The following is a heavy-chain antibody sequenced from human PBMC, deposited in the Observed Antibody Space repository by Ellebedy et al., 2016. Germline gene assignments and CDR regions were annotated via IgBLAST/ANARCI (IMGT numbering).Heavy chain of an antibody. D-gene: IGHD6-19*01. CDR1: GGSVSSDY. CDR2: VFHTGTT. CDR3: AKWNGGWYGFEI. Sequence: SETLSLTCTVSGGSVSSDYWNWIRRPPGKGLEWIGYVFHTGTTNYNPSLKSRVTMSVDTSKSQFSLRLTSVTAADTAVYYWAKWNGGWYGFEIWGQGKMVNVSS. V-gene: IGHV4-59*02. J-gene: IGHJ3*02.